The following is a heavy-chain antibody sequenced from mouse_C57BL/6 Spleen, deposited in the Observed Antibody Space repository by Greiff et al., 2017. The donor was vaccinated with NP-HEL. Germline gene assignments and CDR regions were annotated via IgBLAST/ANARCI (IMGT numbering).Heavy chain of an antibody. CDR3: TRDDGYSDYYAMDY. Sequence: EVQRVESGEGLVKPGGSLKLSCAASGFTFSSYAMSWVRQTPEKRLEWVAYISSGGDYIYYADTVKGRFTISRDNARNTLYLQMSSLKSEDTAMYYCTRDDGYSDYYAMDYWGQGTSVTVSS. CDR1: GFTFSSYA. J-gene: IGHJ4*01. CDR2: ISSGGDYI. D-gene: IGHD2-3*01. V-gene: IGHV5-9-1*02.